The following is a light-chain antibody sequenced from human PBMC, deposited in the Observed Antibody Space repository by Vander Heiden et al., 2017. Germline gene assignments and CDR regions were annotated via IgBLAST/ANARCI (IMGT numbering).Light chain of an antibody. CDR1: SSDVGGYNY. CDR2: EVS. CDR3: SSYTSSSTPHV. J-gene: IGLJ1*01. Sequence: SALTQPASVAAPPGQSITISSTGTSSDVGGYNYVSWYQQHPGKAPKLMIYEVSNRPSGVANRFSGSKSGNTASLTIAGLQAEDEADYYCSSYTSSSTPHVFGTGTKVTVL. V-gene: IGLV2-14*01.